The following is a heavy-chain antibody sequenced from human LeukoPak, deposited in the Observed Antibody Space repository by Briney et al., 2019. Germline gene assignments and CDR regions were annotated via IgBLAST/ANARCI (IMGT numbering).Heavy chain of an antibody. CDR1: GYSFTTYW. D-gene: IGHD6-13*01. Sequence: PGESLKISCKGSGYSFTTYWIGWVRQMPGKGLEWMGIIYPGDSDTTYSPSFQGQVTTSADKSISTAYLQWSSLKAPDSAMYYCGRIPAAGSLKGSFDIWGQGTMVTVS. J-gene: IGHJ3*02. CDR3: GRIPAAGSLKGSFDI. CDR2: IYPGDSDT. V-gene: IGHV5-51*01.